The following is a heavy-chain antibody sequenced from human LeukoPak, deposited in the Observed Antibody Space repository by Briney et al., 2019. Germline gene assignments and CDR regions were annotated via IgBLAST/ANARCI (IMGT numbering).Heavy chain of an antibody. D-gene: IGHD3-22*01. CDR2: ITASGTT. V-gene: IGHV3-23*01. CDR3: AKDRYDTSVWPYYYAMDV. CDR1: GFIFSTSA. Sequence: GASLRLSCAASGFIFSTSAMTWVRQAPGKGLDWGSYITASGTTYYADSVKGRFTISRDISNNTLYLQMNGLRAEDTALYYCAKDRYDTSVWPYYYAMDVWGQGTTVTVSS. J-gene: IGHJ6*02.